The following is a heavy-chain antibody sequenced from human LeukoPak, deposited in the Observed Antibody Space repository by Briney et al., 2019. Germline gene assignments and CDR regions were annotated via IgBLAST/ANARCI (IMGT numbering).Heavy chain of an antibody. CDR1: GYTFTSYY. V-gene: IGHV1-46*01. D-gene: IGHD3-22*01. J-gene: IGHJ4*02. Sequence: GASVKVSCKASGYTFTSYYMHWVRQAPGQGLEWMGIINPSGGSTSYAQKFQGRVTMTRDTSTSTVYMELSSLRSEDTAVYYCARGLTALTYYYDSSGYYYFDYWGQGTLVTVSS. CDR3: ARGLTALTYYYDSSGYYYFDY. CDR2: INPSGGST.